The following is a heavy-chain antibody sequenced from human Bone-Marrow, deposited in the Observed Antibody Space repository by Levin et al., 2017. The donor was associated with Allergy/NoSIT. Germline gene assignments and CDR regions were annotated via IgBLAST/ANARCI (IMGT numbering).Heavy chain of an antibody. CDR1: GGSFTGYF. CDR3: ARGGRWSFSYYFDY. D-gene: IGHD3-10*01. Sequence: SETLSLTCAVDGGSFTGYFWTWIRQPPGKGLEWIGEINHSGSTKYNPSLTSRVTISVDTSKKEFFLNQSSVIAADTAVFYCARGGRWSFSYYFDYWGQRTRVTVSS. CDR2: INHSGST. J-gene: IGHJ4*02. V-gene: IGHV4-34*01.